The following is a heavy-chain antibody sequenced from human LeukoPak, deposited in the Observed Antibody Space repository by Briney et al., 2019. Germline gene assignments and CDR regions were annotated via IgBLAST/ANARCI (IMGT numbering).Heavy chain of an antibody. V-gene: IGHV3-21*01. CDR1: GFTFSRYS. Sequence: GGSLRLSCAASGFTFSRYSMNWVRQAPGKGLEWVSSISSSSSYIYYADSVKGRFTISRDNAKNSLYLQMNSLRAEDTAVYYCARARGATTVDYWGQGTLVTVSS. D-gene: IGHD1-26*01. CDR2: ISSSSSYI. CDR3: ARARGATTVDY. J-gene: IGHJ4*02.